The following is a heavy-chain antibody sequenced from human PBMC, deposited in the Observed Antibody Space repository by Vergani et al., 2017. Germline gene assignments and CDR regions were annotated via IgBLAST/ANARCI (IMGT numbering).Heavy chain of an antibody. Sequence: EVQLQESGGGLVKPGGSLRVSCAASGFSFSTYSINWVRQAPGKGLEWVSSISGRSNYIYYADSLKGRFTISRDNSKNSVYLQMNSLRAEDTAVYYCARDISEKEGSTVTTDWFDPWGQGTLVTVSS. CDR2: ISGRSNYI. J-gene: IGHJ5*02. V-gene: IGHV3-21*06. D-gene: IGHD4-17*01. CDR1: GFSFSTYS. CDR3: ARDISEKEGSTVTTDWFDP.